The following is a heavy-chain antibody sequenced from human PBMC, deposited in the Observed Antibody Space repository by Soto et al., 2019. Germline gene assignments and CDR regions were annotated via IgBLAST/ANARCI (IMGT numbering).Heavy chain of an antibody. J-gene: IGHJ5*02. D-gene: IGHD1-26*01. V-gene: IGHV1-46*01. Sequence: VASVKVSCKASGYTFTNYYIHWVRQAPGQGLEWMGIINPSGSSTRYAQKFQNRVTMTRDTSSSTVYMELSSLRFEDTAMYFCARDVGDSGSHWFDAWGQGSLVTVSS. CDR2: INPSGSST. CDR1: GYTFTNYY. CDR3: ARDVGDSGSHWFDA.